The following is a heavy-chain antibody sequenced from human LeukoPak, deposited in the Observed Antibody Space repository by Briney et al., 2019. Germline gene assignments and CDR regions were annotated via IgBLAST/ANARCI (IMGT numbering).Heavy chain of an antibody. D-gene: IGHD6-13*01. CDR2: IYYSGST. V-gene: IGHV4-31*03. CDR3: ATAPRSEGYFDD. J-gene: IGHJ4*02. Sequence: PSETLSLTCTVSGGSISSGGYYWSWIRQHPGKGLEWIGYIYYSGSTYYNPSLKSRVTISVDTSKNQFSLKLSSVTAADTAVYYCATAPRSEGYFDDWGQGTLVTVSS. CDR1: GGSISSGGYY.